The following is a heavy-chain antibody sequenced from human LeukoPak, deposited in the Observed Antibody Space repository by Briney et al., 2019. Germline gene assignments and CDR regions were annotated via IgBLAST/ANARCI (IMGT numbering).Heavy chain of an antibody. Sequence: GGSLRLSCAASGFTFSIYTMNWVRQVPGKGLEWVSYISSSGSTIYYADSVKGRFTISRDNAKNSLYLQLSSLRAEDTAVYYCTRDLQDYYDSSGYQGYWGQGTLVTVSS. V-gene: IGHV3-48*04. CDR2: ISSSGSTI. J-gene: IGHJ4*02. D-gene: IGHD3-22*01. CDR1: GFTFSIYT. CDR3: TRDLQDYYDSSGYQGY.